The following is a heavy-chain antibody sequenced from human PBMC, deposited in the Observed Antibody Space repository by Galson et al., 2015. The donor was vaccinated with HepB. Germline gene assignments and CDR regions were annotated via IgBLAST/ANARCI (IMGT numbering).Heavy chain of an antibody. CDR2: IKQDGSEK. Sequence: SLRLSCAASGFTFSSYWMSWVRQAPGRGLEWVANIKQDGSEKYYVDSVKGRFTISRDNAKNSLYLQMNSLRAEDTAVYYCARDFDYGDFDYWGQGTLVTVSS. D-gene: IGHD4-17*01. CDR3: ARDFDYGDFDY. CDR1: GFTFSSYW. V-gene: IGHV3-7*01. J-gene: IGHJ4*02.